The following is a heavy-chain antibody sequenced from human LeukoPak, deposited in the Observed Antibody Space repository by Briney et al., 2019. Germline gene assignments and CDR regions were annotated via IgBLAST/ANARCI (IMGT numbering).Heavy chain of an antibody. Sequence: GASVKVSCKASGYTFTSYDINWVRQATGQGLEWMGGIIPIFGTANYAQKFQGRVTITADESTSTAYMELSSLRSEDTAVYYCARRGIYGDYSDRADWYFDLWGRGTLVTVSS. J-gene: IGHJ2*01. CDR3: ARRGIYGDYSDRADWYFDL. V-gene: IGHV1-69*13. D-gene: IGHD4-17*01. CDR1: GYTFTSYD. CDR2: IIPIFGTA.